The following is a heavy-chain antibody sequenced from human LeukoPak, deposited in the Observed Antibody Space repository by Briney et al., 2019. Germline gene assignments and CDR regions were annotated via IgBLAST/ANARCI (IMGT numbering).Heavy chain of an antibody. Sequence: ASVKVSCKASGYTFTSYGISWVRQAPGQGLEWMGWISAYNGNTHYAQRLQGRVTMTTDTSTSTVYMELRSLRSDDTAVYYCARGSPPRRNYDSRGYYSYYFDYWGQGTLVTVSS. CDR3: ARGSPPRRNYDSRGYYSYYFDY. CDR1: GYTFTSYG. V-gene: IGHV1-18*01. J-gene: IGHJ4*02. D-gene: IGHD3-22*01. CDR2: ISAYNGNT.